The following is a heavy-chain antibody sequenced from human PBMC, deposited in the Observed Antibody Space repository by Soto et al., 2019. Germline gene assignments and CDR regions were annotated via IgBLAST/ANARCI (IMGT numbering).Heavy chain of an antibody. CDR2: ISSSGYI. V-gene: IGHV3-21*01. J-gene: IGHJ5*02. D-gene: IGHD3-10*01. CDR1: GFNFNSYT. CDR3: SRDAPYPQGRWLNLDL. Sequence: GGSLRLSCAASGFNFNSYTINWVRQAPGKRLEWLSSISSSGYIFSTDSVRGRFTISRDNAKNSLYLQMNSLRAEDTAPYYCSRDAPYPQGRWLNLDLWGQGTLVTVSS.